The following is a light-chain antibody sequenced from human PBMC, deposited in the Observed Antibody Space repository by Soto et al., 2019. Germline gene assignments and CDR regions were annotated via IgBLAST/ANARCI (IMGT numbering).Light chain of an antibody. CDR1: QSLLHSNGYNY. J-gene: IGKJ3*01. CDR3: MQALQTPPFT. V-gene: IGKV2-28*01. CDR2: LGS. Sequence: DIVMTQSPPSLPVTPGEPASISCRSSQSLLHSNGYNYLDWYLQKPGQSPQLLIYLGSNRASGVPDRFSGSGSGTDFTLKISRVEAEDVGVYYCMQALQTPPFTFGPGTKVDIK.